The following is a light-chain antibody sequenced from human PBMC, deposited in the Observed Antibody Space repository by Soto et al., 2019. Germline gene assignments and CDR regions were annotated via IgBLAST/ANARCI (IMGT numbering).Light chain of an antibody. CDR3: QQYNYGYT. J-gene: IGKJ2*01. CDR2: DAS. V-gene: IGKV3-20*01. Sequence: EFVLTQSPGTLSLSPGERATLSCRASQTVRNNYLAWYQQKPGQAPRLLIYDASSRATGIPDRFSGSGSGTEFTLTISSLQSEDSAVYYCQQYNYGYTFGQGTKLEIK. CDR1: QTVRNNY.